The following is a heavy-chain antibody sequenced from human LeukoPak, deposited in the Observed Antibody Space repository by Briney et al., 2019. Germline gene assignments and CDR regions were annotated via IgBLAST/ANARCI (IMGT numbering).Heavy chain of an antibody. Sequence: GGSLRLSCAASGFTFSTYDMLWVREAPGKGLEWVAVISYDGSRNYYADSVKGRFTISRDNSKNTLYLQMNSLRAEDTAIYYCAKDVQSTPYYYYGMDVWGQGTTVTVSS. D-gene: IGHD2-15*01. CDR3: AKDVQSTPYYYYGMDV. V-gene: IGHV3-30*18. CDR2: ISYDGSRN. CDR1: GFTFSTYD. J-gene: IGHJ6*02.